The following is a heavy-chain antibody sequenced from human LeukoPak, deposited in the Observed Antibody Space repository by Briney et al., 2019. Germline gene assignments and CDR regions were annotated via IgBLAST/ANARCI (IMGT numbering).Heavy chain of an antibody. CDR1: GFTFSSYV. V-gene: IGHV3-23*01. CDR2: ISGSGGST. CDR3: AKDFSMGYFSGGSSYDDPYCFDY. J-gene: IGHJ4*02. Sequence: GGSLRLSCAASGFTFSSYVMSWVRQAPGKGLEWVSGISGSGGSTYYADSVKGRFTISRDNAKNTLYVQMNSLRAEDTAVYYCAKDFSMGYFSGGSSYDDPYCFDYWGQGTLVTVSS. D-gene: IGHD2-15*01.